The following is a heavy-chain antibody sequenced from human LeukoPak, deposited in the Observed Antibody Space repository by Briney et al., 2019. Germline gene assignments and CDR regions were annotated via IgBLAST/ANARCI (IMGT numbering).Heavy chain of an antibody. CDR1: GYTFTNYY. Sequence: ASVKVSCKASGYTFTNYYIHWVRQAPGQGLEWMGITDPIGGSTNYAQKFQGRATMTRDTSTSTVYMELSSLRAEDTAVYYCAKDKKVGLHSPYSSSPGEIDYWGQGTLVTVSS. CDR2: TDPIGGST. D-gene: IGHD6-6*01. CDR3: AKDKKVGLHSPYSSSPGEIDY. J-gene: IGHJ4*02. V-gene: IGHV1-46*01.